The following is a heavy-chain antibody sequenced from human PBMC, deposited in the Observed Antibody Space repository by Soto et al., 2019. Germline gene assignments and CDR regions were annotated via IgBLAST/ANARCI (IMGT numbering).Heavy chain of an antibody. CDR1: GFTFSRYS. J-gene: IGHJ4*02. CDR3: ASYLYSYDILTGHRST. CDR2: ISSSSSYI. D-gene: IGHD3-9*01. V-gene: IGHV3-21*01. Sequence: GGSLRLSCAASGFTFSRYSMNWVRQAPGKGLEWVSSISSSSSYIYYADSVKGRFTISRDNAKNSLYLQMNSLRAEDTAVYYCASYLYSYDILTGHRSTRAQGSLVTVSA.